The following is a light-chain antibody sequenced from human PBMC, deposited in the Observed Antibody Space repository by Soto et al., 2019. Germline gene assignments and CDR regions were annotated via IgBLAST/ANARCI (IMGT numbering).Light chain of an antibody. CDR2: DVT. V-gene: IGLV2-11*01. CDR3: CSYAGTYTWV. CDR1: SSDVGGFNF. Sequence: QSVLTQPRSVSGSPGQSVTISCTGTSSDVGGFNFVSWYQQHPGKVPKVVIYDVTKRPSGVPDRFSGSKSGHTASLTISGLQAEDEADYYCCSYAGTYTWVFGGGTKVTVL. J-gene: IGLJ3*02.